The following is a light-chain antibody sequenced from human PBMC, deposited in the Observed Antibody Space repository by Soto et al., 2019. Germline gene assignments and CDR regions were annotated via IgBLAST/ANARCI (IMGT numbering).Light chain of an antibody. CDR3: SSYPSSSTRV. Sequence: QSALTQPASVSGSPGQSITISCTGTSSDVGGYNYVSWYQQHPGKAPKLMIYDVSNRPSGVSNRFSGSKSGNTASLTISGLQAEDEADYYCSSYPSSSTRVFGTGTKVTVL. V-gene: IGLV2-14*01. CDR1: SSDVGGYNY. J-gene: IGLJ1*01. CDR2: DVS.